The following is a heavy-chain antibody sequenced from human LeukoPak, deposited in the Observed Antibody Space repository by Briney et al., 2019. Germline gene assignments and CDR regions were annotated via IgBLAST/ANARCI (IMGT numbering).Heavy chain of an antibody. CDR3: ARAPPGYCSGGSCYRWFDP. J-gene: IGHJ5*02. CDR2: IYYSGSA. Sequence: SETLSLTCTVSGGSITSYYWSWVRQPPGKGLEWMVYIYYSGSANYNPSLKSRVTISVDTSKNQFSLKLSSVTAADTAVYYCARAPPGYCSGGSCYRWFDPWGQGTLVTVSS. CDR1: GGSITSYY. D-gene: IGHD2-15*01. V-gene: IGHV4-59*01.